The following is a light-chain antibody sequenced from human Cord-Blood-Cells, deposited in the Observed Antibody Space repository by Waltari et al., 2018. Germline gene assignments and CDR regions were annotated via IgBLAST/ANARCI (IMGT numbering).Light chain of an antibody. CDR2: DVS. CDR3: CSYAGSYTWV. J-gene: IGLJ2*01. CDR1: SSDVGGYNY. V-gene: IGLV2-11*01. Sequence: QSALPQPRSVSGSPGQSVTISCTGPSSDVGGYNYVSWYQQHPGKAPKLMIYDVSKRPSGVPDRFSGSKSGNTASLNISGLQAEDEADYYCCSYAGSYTWVFGGGTKLTVL.